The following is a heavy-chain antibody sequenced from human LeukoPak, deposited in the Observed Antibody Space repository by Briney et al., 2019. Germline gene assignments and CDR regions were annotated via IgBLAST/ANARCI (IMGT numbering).Heavy chain of an antibody. CDR3: ARLGGSYSVDY. J-gene: IGHJ4*02. D-gene: IGHD1-26*01. Sequence: GESLKISCKGSGYSFTSYWIGWVSQMPGKGLEWMGIIYPGDSDTRYRPSFQGQVPISADKTISTAYLQWSSLKASDTAMYFCARLGGSYSVDYWGQGTLVTVSS. CDR2: IYPGDSDT. CDR1: GYSFTSYW. V-gene: IGHV5-51*01.